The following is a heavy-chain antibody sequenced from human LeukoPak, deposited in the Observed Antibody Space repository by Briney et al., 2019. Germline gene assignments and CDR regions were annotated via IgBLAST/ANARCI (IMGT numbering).Heavy chain of an antibody. J-gene: IGHJ3*02. CDR3: ARDSVVTAGAFDI. CDR2: IIPIFGTA. Sequence: SVKVSCKASGGTFSSYAISWVRQAPGQGLEWMGRIIPIFGTANYAQKFQGRVTITTDGSTSTAYMELSSLRSEDTAVYYCARDSVVTAGAFDIWGQGTMVTVSS. D-gene: IGHD2-21*02. CDR1: GGTFSSYA. V-gene: IGHV1-69*05.